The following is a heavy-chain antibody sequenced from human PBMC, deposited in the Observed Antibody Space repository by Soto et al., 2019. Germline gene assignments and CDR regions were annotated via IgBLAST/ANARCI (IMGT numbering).Heavy chain of an antibody. V-gene: IGHV1-46*01. Sequence: QVQLVQSGAEVKKPGASVKVSCKASGYTFTSTWMHWVRQAPGQGLEWMGIINPYGGAATYAEKSQGSVTMTRDTSTATDYMALSSLRSEDTAMYYCARDRSHSSAYWWLAYWGQGTQVTVSS. CDR3: ARDRSHSSAYWWLAY. D-gene: IGHD3-22*01. CDR2: INPYGGAA. J-gene: IGHJ4*02. CDR1: GYTFTSTW.